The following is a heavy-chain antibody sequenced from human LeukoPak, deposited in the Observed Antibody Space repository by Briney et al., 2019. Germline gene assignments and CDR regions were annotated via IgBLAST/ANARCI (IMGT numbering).Heavy chain of an antibody. CDR2: ISSGGNT. V-gene: IGHV3-23*01. CDR3: AKARAGDITAAFNY. D-gene: IGHD6-13*01. J-gene: IGHJ4*02. CDR1: GFTFNSYA. Sequence: PGGSLRLSCAAYGFTFNSYAMSWVRQAPGKGLEWVSGISSGGNTYYADSVKGRFTISRDNSENTLNLQMNSLRAEDTAIYYCAKARAGDITAAFNYWGQGTLVTVSS.